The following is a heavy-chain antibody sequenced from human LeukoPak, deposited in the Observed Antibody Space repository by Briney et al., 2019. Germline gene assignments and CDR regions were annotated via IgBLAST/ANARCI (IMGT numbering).Heavy chain of an antibody. J-gene: IGHJ3*01. Sequence: ASVTVSCKAFGYSFTVYHLHWVRQAPRQGGEWMGWVNPKTGGTNYARKFQGRVTMTRETSINTVNMELSRLTCGDTAVYYCAREFSSKLEWLAYVTGDDAFDVWGQGTMITVS. CDR3: AREFSSKLEWLAYVTGDDAFDV. D-gene: IGHD3-3*01. CDR1: GYSFTVYH. V-gene: IGHV1-2*02. CDR2: VNPKTGGT.